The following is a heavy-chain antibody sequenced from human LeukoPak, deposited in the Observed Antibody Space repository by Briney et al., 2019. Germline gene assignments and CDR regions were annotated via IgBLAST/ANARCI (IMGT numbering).Heavy chain of an antibody. CDR2: ISSSSSYI. D-gene: IGHD2-2*01. CDR3: ARDQYCSSTSCYDYYMDV. CDR1: GFTFSSYS. V-gene: IGHV3-21*01. J-gene: IGHJ6*03. Sequence: GGSLRLSXAASGFTFSSYSMNWVRQAPGKGLEWVSSISSSSSYIYYADSVKGRFTISRDNAKNSLYLQMNSLRAEDTAVYYCARDQYCSSTSCYDYYMDVWGKGTTVTVSS.